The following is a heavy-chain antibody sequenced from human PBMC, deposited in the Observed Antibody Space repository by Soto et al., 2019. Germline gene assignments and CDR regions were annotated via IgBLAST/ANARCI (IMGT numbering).Heavy chain of an antibody. J-gene: IGHJ6*01. V-gene: IGHV1-3*01. D-gene: IGHD3-10*01. Sequence: ASVKVSCKASGYTFTSYAMHWVRQAPGQRLEWMGWINAGNGNTKYSQKFQGRVTITRDTSASTAYMELSSLRSEDTAVYYCAMFYGSGSYYNKPLGYYYYGMEVWGQGTTVNVSS. CDR1: GYTFTSYA. CDR3: AMFYGSGSYYNKPLGYYYYGMEV. CDR2: INAGNGNT.